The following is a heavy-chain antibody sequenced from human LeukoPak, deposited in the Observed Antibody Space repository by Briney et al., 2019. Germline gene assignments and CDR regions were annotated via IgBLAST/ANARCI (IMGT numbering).Heavy chain of an antibody. J-gene: IGHJ4*02. D-gene: IGHD5-24*01. CDR2: IYPIESKT. V-gene: IGHV5-51*01. CDR3: ATRDGYNLLS. CDR1: GYTYNSYW. Sequence: GESLKISCKGSGYTYNSYWIGWARQMPGKGLERIGIIYPIESKTKYSQSFEGQVTISADKSINTAYLQWTSLKASDTAMYFCATRDGYNLLSWGQGTLVTVSS.